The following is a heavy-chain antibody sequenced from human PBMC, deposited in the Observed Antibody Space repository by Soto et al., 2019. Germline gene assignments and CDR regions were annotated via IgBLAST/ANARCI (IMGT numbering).Heavy chain of an antibody. V-gene: IGHV4-31*03. CDR3: ARTDQLLGGYYGMDV. Sequence: SETLSLTCTVSGGSISSGGYYWSWIRQHPGKGRVWIGYIYDSGSTYYDPSLKSRVTISVDTSKNQFSLRLSSVTAADTAVYYCARTDQLLGGYYGMDVWGQGTTVTVSS. D-gene: IGHD2-2*01. CDR1: GGSISSGGYY. CDR2: IYDSGST. J-gene: IGHJ6*02.